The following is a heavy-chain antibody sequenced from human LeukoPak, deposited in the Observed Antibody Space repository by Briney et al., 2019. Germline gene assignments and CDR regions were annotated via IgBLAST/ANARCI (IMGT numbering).Heavy chain of an antibody. Sequence: ASVKVSCKASGGTFSSYAISWVRQAPGQGLEWMGGIIPIFGTANYAQKFQGRVTITGDKSTSTAYMELSSLRSEDTAVYYCARAPYTIFGVVIPNFDYWGQGTLVTVSS. V-gene: IGHV1-69*06. CDR2: IIPIFGTA. D-gene: IGHD3-3*01. CDR1: GGTFSSYA. CDR3: ARAPYTIFGVVIPNFDY. J-gene: IGHJ4*02.